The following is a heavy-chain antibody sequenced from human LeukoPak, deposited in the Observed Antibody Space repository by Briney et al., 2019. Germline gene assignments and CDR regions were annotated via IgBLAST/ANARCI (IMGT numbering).Heavy chain of an antibody. V-gene: IGHV3-33*08. Sequence: GGSLRLSCAASGFTFSNYAMNWVRQAPGKGLEWVAVIWYDGTSKDYADSVKGRFTFSRDNSKNTLYLQMNSLTVEDTAVYYCARSQSSSLIDYWGQGTLVTVSS. J-gene: IGHJ4*02. CDR3: ARSQSSSLIDY. D-gene: IGHD6-13*01. CDR2: IWYDGTSK. CDR1: GFTFSNYA.